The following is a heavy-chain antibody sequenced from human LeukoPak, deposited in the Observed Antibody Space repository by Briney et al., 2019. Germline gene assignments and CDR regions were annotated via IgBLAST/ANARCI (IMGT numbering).Heavy chain of an antibody. Sequence: SETLSLTSTVSGGSISSDYWNWIRQPAGKGVEWIGRIYYSGSTSYHPSLKSRVTMSIDTSKNQFSLKLSSVTAADTAVYYCARGGDWFDPWGQGTLVTVSS. D-gene: IGHD3-16*01. V-gene: IGHV4-4*07. J-gene: IGHJ5*02. CDR3: ARGGDWFDP. CDR1: GGSISSDY. CDR2: IYYSGST.